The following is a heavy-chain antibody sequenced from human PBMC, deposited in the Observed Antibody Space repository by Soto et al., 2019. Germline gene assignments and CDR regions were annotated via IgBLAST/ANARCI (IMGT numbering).Heavy chain of an antibody. D-gene: IGHD6-19*01. V-gene: IGHV4-31*03. CDR3: ARGRHWLDY. Sequence: PSETPSLTCTVSGGSISSDGSYWTWIRQRPGKGLEWIGYIYYSGSTNYNPSLKSRVTISVDTSQNQFSLKLSSMTAADTAIYYCARGRHWLDYWRQGTLVTVSS. CDR1: GGSISSDGSY. CDR2: IYYSGST. J-gene: IGHJ4*02.